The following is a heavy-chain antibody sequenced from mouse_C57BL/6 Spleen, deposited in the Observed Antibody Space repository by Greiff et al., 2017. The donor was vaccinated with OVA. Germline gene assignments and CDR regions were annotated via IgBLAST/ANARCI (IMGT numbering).Heavy chain of an antibody. CDR2: ISDGGSYT. D-gene: IGHD4-1*02. CDR1: GFTFSSYA. V-gene: IGHV5-4*01. CDR3: ARVSTGTGDY. Sequence: EVQGVESGGGLVKPGGSLKLSCAASGFTFSSYAMSWVRQTPEKRLEWVATISDGGSYTYYPDNVKGRFTISRDNAKNNLYLQMSHLKSEDTAMYYCARVSTGTGDYWGQGTTLTVSS. J-gene: IGHJ2*01.